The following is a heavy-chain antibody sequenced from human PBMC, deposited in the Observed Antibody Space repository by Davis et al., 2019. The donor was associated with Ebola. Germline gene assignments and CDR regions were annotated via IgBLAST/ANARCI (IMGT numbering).Heavy chain of an antibody. Sequence: PGGSLRLSCAASGFTFSSYSMNWVRQAPGKGLAWVSSISSSSSYIYYADSVKGRFTISRDNAKNSLYLQMNSLRAEDTAVYYCARGGPTGYSLDYWGQGTLFTVSS. V-gene: IGHV3-21*01. CDR3: ARGGPTGYSLDY. D-gene: IGHD3-9*01. CDR1: GFTFSSYS. CDR2: ISSSSSYI. J-gene: IGHJ4*02.